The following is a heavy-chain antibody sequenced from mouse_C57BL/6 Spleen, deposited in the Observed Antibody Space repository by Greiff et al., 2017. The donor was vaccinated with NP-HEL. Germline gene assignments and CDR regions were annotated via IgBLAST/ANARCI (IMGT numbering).Heavy chain of an antibody. V-gene: IGHV1-15*01. Sequence: LVESGAELVRPGASVTLSCKASGYTFTDYEMHWVKQTPVHGLEWIGAIDPETGGTAYNQKFKGKAILTADKSSSTAYMELRSLTSEDSAVYYCTIYYYGSLDYWGPGTTLTVSS. CDR1: GYTFTDYE. D-gene: IGHD1-1*01. CDR3: TIYYYGSLDY. CDR2: IDPETGGT. J-gene: IGHJ2*01.